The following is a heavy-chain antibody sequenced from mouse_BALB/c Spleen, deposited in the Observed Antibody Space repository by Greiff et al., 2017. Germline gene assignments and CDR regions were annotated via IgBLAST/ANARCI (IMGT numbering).Heavy chain of an antibody. J-gene: IGHJ2*01. V-gene: IGHV14-4*02. CDR2: IDPENGDT. CDR1: GFNIKDYY. CDR3: NVPYGYEGFDY. D-gene: IGHD2-2*01. Sequence: EVQLQQSGAELVRSGASVKLSCTASGFNIKDYYMHWVKQRPEQGLEWIGWIDPENGDTEYAPKFQGKATMTADTSSNTAYLQLSSLTSEDTAVYYCNVPYGYEGFDYWGQGTTLTVSS.